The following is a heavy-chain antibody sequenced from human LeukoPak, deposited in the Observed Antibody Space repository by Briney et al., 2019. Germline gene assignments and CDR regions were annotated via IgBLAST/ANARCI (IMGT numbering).Heavy chain of an antibody. V-gene: IGHV3-74*01. Sequence: PGGSLRLSCAASGFTFSSYWMHWVRQTPGKGLVWVSRINGDGSSTSYADSVKGRFTISRDNAKNTLYLQMNSLRAEDTAAYHRVRWSYSSTSNWGQGTLVTVSS. D-gene: IGHD6-13*01. CDR3: VRWSYSSTSN. CDR2: INGDGSST. CDR1: GFTFSSYW. J-gene: IGHJ4*02.